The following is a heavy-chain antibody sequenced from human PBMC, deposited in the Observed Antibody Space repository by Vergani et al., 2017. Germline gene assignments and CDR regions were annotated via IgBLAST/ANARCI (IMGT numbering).Heavy chain of an antibody. D-gene: IGHD2-2*01. CDR3: ARTAKNIVVVPAARTGGSGSGYFDL. Sequence: QVQLQESGPGLVKPPGTLSLTCVVSGVSISGSNWWSWVRQPPGKGLEWIGEINQSGTTNYNPSLKSRVALSIDKSKNQFSLNLRSVIAADTAVYYCARTAKNIVVVPAARTGGSGSGYFDLWGRGTLVTVSS. J-gene: IGHJ2*01. CDR2: INQSGTT. V-gene: IGHV4-4*03. CDR1: GVSISGSNW.